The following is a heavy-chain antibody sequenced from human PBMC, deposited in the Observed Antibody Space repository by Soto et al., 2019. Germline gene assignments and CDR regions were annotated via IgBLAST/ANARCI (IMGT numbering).Heavy chain of an antibody. CDR2: LYYSGNT. D-gene: IGHD2-2*01. J-gene: IGHJ4*02. CDR3: ASLVPATGGIDY. Sequence: SETLSLTCTVSGGSISPFYWSWARQPPGKGLEWIGYLYYSGNTNYNPSLKSRVTISVDASKNQVSLRLSSVTAADTAVYYCASLVPATGGIDYWGQGTLVTVSS. CDR1: GGSISPFY. V-gene: IGHV4-59*01.